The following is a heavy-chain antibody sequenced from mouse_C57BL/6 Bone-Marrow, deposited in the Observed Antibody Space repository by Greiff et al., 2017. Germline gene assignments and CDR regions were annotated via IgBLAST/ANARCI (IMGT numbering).Heavy chain of an antibody. Sequence: VQLQQPGAELVKPGASVKLSCKASGYTFTSYWMHWVKQRPGQGLEWIGMIHPNSGSTNYNEKFKSKATLTVDKSSSTAYMQRSSLTSEDSAVYYCAREGGNYEGFAYWGQGTLVTVSA. CDR3: AREGGNYEGFAY. D-gene: IGHD2-1*01. CDR2: IHPNSGST. V-gene: IGHV1-64*01. CDR1: GYTFTSYW. J-gene: IGHJ3*01.